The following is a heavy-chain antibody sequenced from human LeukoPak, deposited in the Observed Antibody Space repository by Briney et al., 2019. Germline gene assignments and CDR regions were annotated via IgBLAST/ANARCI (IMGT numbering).Heavy chain of an antibody. CDR1: GYSFTNYW. CDR3: ARRGDDCSAANCYPWWFDP. V-gene: IGHV5-51*01. J-gene: IGHJ5*02. Sequence: GESLKISCKGSGYSFTNYWIGWVRQMPGKGLEWMGIIYPCDSDTRYSLPFQGQVTISADKSISTAYLQWSSLKASDTAMYYCARRGDDCSAANCYPWWFDPWGQGTLVTVSS. CDR2: IYPCDSDT. D-gene: IGHD2-15*01.